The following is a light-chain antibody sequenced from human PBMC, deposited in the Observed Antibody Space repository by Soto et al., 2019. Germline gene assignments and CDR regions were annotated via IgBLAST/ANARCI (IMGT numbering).Light chain of an antibody. CDR2: AAS. J-gene: IGKJ5*01. Sequence: DIQMTQSPSSLSASVGDRVTITCRASQGISTYLNWYQQKPGKAPKLLIYAASSLQSGVPARFSGSGSGTDFTLTISSLEPEDCAIYYCQQRQYWPPITFGQGTRLEI. CDR1: QGISTY. CDR3: QQRQYWPPIT. V-gene: IGKV1-39*01.